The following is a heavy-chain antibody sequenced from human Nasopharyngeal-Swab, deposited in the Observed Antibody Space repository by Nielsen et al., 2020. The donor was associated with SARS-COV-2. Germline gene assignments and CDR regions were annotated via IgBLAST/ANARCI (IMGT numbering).Heavy chain of an antibody. CDR2: INSDGSST. V-gene: IGHV3-74*01. Sequence: GGSLRLSCAASGFTFSSYWMHWVRQAPGKGLVWVSRINSDGSSTSYADPVKGRFTISRDNAKNTLYLQMNSLRAEDTAVYYCARDSYYYYGMDVWGQGTTVTVSS. CDR1: GFTFSSYW. CDR3: ARDSYYYYGMDV. J-gene: IGHJ6*02.